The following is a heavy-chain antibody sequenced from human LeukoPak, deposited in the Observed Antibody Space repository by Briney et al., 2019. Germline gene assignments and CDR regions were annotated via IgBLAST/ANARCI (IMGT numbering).Heavy chain of an antibody. V-gene: IGHV4-34*01. CDR3: ARLEVRFNCSSTSCYTAGRWFDP. J-gene: IGHJ5*02. D-gene: IGHD2-2*02. Sequence: PSETLSLTCAVYGGSFSGYYWSWIRQPPGKGLEWIGEINHSGSTNYNPSLKSRVTISVDTSKNQFSLKLSSVTAADTAVYYCARLEVRFNCSSTSCYTAGRWFDPWGQGTLVTVFS. CDR2: INHSGST. CDR1: GGSFSGYY.